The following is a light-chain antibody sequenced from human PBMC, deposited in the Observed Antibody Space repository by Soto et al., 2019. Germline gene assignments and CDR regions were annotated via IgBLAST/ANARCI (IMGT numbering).Light chain of an antibody. CDR2: DVS. J-gene: IGLJ2*01. CDR3: SSYGASSTL. CDR1: SSDIGLYNY. Sequence: QSVLTQPASVSGSPGQSITISCTGSSSDIGLYNYVSWYQQHPGKAPKLLIYDVSYRPSGISDRFSGSKSGNTASLTISGLQPEEEADYYCSSYGASSTLFGGGTKLTVL. V-gene: IGLV2-14*03.